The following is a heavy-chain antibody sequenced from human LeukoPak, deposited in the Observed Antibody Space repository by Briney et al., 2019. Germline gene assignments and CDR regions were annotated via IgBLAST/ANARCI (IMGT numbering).Heavy chain of an antibody. CDR3: ARKSELDILTGYYRGSYFDY. CDR2: ISSSGSTI. D-gene: IGHD3-9*01. CDR1: GFTFSRYE. Sequence: PGGSLRLSCAASGFTFSRYEMNWVRQAPGKGLEWVSYISSSGSTIYYADSVKGRFTISRDNAKNSLYLQMNSLRAEDTAVYYCARKSELDILTGYYRGSYFDYWGQGTLVTVSS. J-gene: IGHJ4*02. V-gene: IGHV3-48*03.